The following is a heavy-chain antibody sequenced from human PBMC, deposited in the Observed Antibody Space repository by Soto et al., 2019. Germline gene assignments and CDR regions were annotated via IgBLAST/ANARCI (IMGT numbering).Heavy chain of an antibody. CDR1: GGTFSSYA. CDR2: IIPIFGTA. D-gene: IGHD2-15*01. CDR3: ERAVVREARYYYGMDV. Sequence: SVKVSCKASGGTFSSYAISWVRQAPGQGLEWMGGIIPIFGTANYAQKFQGRVTITADESTSTAYMELSSLRSEDTAVYYCERAVVREARYYYGMDVWGQGTTVTVSS. V-gene: IGHV1-69*13. J-gene: IGHJ6*02.